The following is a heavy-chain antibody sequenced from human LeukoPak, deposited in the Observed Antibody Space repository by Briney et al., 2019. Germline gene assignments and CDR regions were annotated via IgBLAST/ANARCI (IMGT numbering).Heavy chain of an antibody. Sequence: SETLSLTCAVSGYSISSGYYWGWIRQPPGKGLEWIGSIYHSGSTHYNPSLKSRVTISVDTSKNQFSLKLNSVTAADTAVYYCARNGTNIYFDYWGQGLLVTVSS. CDR1: GYSISSGYY. CDR3: ARNGTNIYFDY. D-gene: IGHD2-2*01. V-gene: IGHV4-38-2*01. CDR2: IYHSGST. J-gene: IGHJ4*02.